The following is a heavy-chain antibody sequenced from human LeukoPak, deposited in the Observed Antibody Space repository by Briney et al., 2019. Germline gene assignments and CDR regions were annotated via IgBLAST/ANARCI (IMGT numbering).Heavy chain of an antibody. CDR3: VKVNSAWSGGTYYFDY. V-gene: IGHV3-23*01. CDR2: ISGSGGST. CDR1: GFTFSSYA. J-gene: IGHJ4*02. D-gene: IGHD6-19*01. Sequence: GGSLRLSCAASGFTFSSYAMSWVRQAPGKGLEWVSGISGSGGSTHYADSVKGRFTISRDNSKNTLYLQMNSLRAEDTAVYYCVKVNSAWSGGTYYFDYWGQGTLVTVSS.